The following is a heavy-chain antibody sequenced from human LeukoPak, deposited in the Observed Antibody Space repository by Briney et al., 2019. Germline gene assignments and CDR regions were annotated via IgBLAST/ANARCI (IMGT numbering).Heavy chain of an antibody. J-gene: IGHJ6*02. CDR2: ISGSGGST. V-gene: IGHV3-23*01. Sequence: GGSLRLSCAASGFTFSSYAMSWVRQAPGKGLEWVSAISGSGGSTYYADSVKGRFTISRDNSKNTLYLQMNSLRAEDTAVYYCAKVTGRDYYYYGMDVWGQGTTVTVPS. CDR3: AKVTGRDYYYYGMDV. D-gene: IGHD1-14*01. CDR1: GFTFSSYA.